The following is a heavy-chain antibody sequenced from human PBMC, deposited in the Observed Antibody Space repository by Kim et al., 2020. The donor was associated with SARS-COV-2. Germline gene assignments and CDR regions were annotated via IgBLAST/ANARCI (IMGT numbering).Heavy chain of an antibody. D-gene: IGHD1-26*01. V-gene: IGHV1-46*01. CDR2: INPSGGST. CDR1: GYTFTSYY. J-gene: IGHJ5*02. CDR3: ARDPRRDGYNPWGWEEWFDP. Sequence: ASVKVSCKASGYTFTSYYMHWVRQAPGQGLEWMGIINPSGGSTSYAQKFQGRVTMTRDTSTSTVYMELSSLRSEDTAVYYCARDPRRDGYNPWGWEEWFDPWGQGTLVTVSS.